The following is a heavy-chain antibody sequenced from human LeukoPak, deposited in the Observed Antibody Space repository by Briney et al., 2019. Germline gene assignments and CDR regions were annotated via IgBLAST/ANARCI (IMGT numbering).Heavy chain of an antibody. Sequence: GGSLRLSCAASGFTFSSYGMHWVRQAPGKGLEWVAVIWYDGSNKYYADSVKGRFTISRDNSKNTLYLQMNSLRAEDTAVYYCAREAMVRGVPSLIDYWGQGTLVTVSS. J-gene: IGHJ4*02. CDR2: IWYDGSNK. V-gene: IGHV3-33*08. CDR3: AREAMVRGVPSLIDY. D-gene: IGHD3-10*01. CDR1: GFTFSSYG.